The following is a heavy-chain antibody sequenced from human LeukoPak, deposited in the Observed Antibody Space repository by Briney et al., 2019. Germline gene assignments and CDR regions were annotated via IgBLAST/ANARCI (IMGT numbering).Heavy chain of an antibody. V-gene: IGHV3-43*02. CDR3: AKNPPGYGDYVDGYYLDY. D-gene: IGHD4-17*01. CDR1: GFTFGDYA. J-gene: IGHJ4*02. Sequence: GGSLRLSCAASGFTFGDYAMHWVRQAPGKGLEWVSLISGDGGSTYYADSVKGRFTISRDNSKNSLYLQMNSLTTEDTALYYCAKNPPGYGDYVDGYYLDYWGQGTLVTVSS. CDR2: ISGDGGST.